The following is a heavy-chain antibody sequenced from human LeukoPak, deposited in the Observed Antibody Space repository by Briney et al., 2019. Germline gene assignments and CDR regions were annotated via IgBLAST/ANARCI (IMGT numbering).Heavy chain of an antibody. V-gene: IGHV3-11*04. CDR3: ARGYFLGFDY. Sequence: GGSLRLSCAASGFTFSDYYMSWIRQAPGKGLEWVSYISTSGRTIYHADSVKGRLTISRDNAKNSLYLQMNSLRAEDAAVYYCARGYFLGFDYWGQGTLVTVSS. CDR1: GFTFSDYY. D-gene: IGHD2/OR15-2a*01. J-gene: IGHJ4*02. CDR2: ISTSGRTI.